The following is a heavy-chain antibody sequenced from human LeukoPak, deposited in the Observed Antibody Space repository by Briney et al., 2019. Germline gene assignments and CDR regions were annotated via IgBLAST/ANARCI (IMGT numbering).Heavy chain of an antibody. D-gene: IGHD2/OR15-2a*01. CDR1: AASFSAYY. J-gene: IGHJ4*02. CDR2: ITHSGGT. V-gene: IGHV4-34*01. CDR3: ALYASDY. Sequence: PSETLSLTCAGYAASFSAYYWSCVRQTPGKGLEWIGEITHSGGTHYNPSLKSRVTISLDTSKNQFSLKLSSVTAADTAVYFCALYASDYWGQGTLVTVSS.